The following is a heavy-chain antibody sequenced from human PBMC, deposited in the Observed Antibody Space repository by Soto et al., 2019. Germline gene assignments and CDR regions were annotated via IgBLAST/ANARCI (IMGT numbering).Heavy chain of an antibody. J-gene: IGHJ3*02. CDR2: INPNSGGT. V-gene: IGHV1-2*04. CDR3: ARDLGDAFDI. Sequence: ASVKVSCKASGYTFTGYYMHWVRQAPGQGLEWMGWINPNSGGTNYAQKFQGWVTMTRDTSISTAYMELRSLRSDDTAVYYCARDLGDAFDIWGQGTMVTVSS. CDR1: GYTFTGYY.